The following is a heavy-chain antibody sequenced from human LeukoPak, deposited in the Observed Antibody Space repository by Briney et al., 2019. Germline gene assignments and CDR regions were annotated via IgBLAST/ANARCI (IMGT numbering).Heavy chain of an antibody. J-gene: IGHJ4*02. CDR3: ARGGLGHTYEQLDY. Sequence: GGSLRLSCAASGFTFSSYAMHWVRQAPGKGLEWVAVISYDGSNKYYADSVKGRFTISRDNSKNTLYLQMNSLRAEDTAVYYCARGGLGHTYEQLDYWGQGTLVTVSS. V-gene: IGHV3-30-3*01. CDR1: GFTFSSYA. CDR2: ISYDGSNK. D-gene: IGHD5-18*01.